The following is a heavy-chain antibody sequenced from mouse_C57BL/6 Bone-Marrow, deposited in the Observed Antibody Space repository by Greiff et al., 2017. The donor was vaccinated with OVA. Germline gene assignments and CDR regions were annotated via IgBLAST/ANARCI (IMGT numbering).Heavy chain of an antibody. CDR1: GFSFNTYA. D-gene: IGHD2-2*01. J-gene: IGHJ4*01. Sequence: DVKLVESGGGLVQPKGSLKLSCAASGFSFNTYAMNWVRQAPGKGLEWVARIRSKSNNYATYYADSVKDRFTISRDDSESMLYLQMNNLKTEDTAMYYCVRHGGYDYAMDYWGQGTSVTVSS. V-gene: IGHV10-1*01. CDR2: IRSKSNNYAT. CDR3: VRHGGYDYAMDY.